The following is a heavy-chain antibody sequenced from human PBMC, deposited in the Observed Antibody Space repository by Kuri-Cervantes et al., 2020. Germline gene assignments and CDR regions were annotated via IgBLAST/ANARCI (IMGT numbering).Heavy chain of an antibody. CDR1: GGFISSYY. CDR2: IYYSGST. V-gene: IGHV4-59*01. CDR3: ARQARAGRGSNAFDI. J-gene: IGHJ3*02. D-gene: IGHD6-13*01. Sequence: GSLRLSCTVSGGFISSYYWSWIRQPPGKGLEWIGYIYYSGSTNYNPSLKSRVTISVDTSKNQFSLKLSSVTAADTAVYYCARQARAGRGSNAFDIWGQGTMVTVSS.